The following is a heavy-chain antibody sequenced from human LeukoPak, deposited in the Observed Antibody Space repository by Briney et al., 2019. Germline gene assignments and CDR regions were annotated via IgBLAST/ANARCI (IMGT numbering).Heavy chain of an antibody. Sequence: GGSLRLSCAASGFLFSSRGINWVRQAPGKGLEWVSYISSRGDMIYYADSVKGRFTISRDNAKNSLYLQMSSLRAEDTAVYYCATDVVRNYYEVLAFDVWGQGTTVTVSS. V-gene: IGHV3-48*03. D-gene: IGHD3-22*01. J-gene: IGHJ3*01. CDR3: ATDVVRNYYEVLAFDV. CDR2: ISSRGDMI. CDR1: GFLFSSRG.